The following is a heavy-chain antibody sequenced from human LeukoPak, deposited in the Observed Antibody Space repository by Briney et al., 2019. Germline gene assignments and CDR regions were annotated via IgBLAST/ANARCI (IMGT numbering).Heavy chain of an antibody. D-gene: IGHD5-18*01. CDR1: GFTFRSYW. CDR2: IKQDGSEK. CDR3: ARYMDTAMVSYYYYYYGMDV. V-gene: IGHV3-7*01. J-gene: IGHJ6*02. Sequence: PGGSLRLSCAASGFTFRSYWMSWVRQAPGKGLEWVANIKQDGSEKYYVDSVKGRFTISRDNAKNSLYLQMNSLRAEDTAVYYCARYMDTAMVSYYYYYYGMDVWGQGTTVTVSS.